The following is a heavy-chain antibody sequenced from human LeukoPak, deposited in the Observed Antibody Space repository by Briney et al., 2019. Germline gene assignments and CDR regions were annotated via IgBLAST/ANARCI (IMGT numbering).Heavy chain of an antibody. J-gene: IGHJ5*02. CDR2: MNPNSGNT. CDR1: GYTFTSYD. D-gene: IGHD3-22*01. CDR3: ARVHYYDSSGYRDGWFDP. Sequence: ASVKVSCKASGYTFTSYDINWVRQATGQGLEWMGWMNPNSGNTGNAQKFQGRVTITRNTSISTAYMELSRLRSDDTAVYYCARVHYYDSSGYRDGWFDPWGQGTLVTVSS. V-gene: IGHV1-8*03.